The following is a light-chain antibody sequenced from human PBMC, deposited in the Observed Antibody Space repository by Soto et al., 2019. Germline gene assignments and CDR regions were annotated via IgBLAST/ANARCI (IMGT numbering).Light chain of an antibody. CDR2: RNN. Sequence: QSVLTQPPSASGTPGQRVTISCSGSRSNIGSNTVNWYQQFPGTAPKLLLYRNNQRPSGVPDRFSGSKSGTSDSLDISGLRSEDESEYYCASWDDSLSGVVLGGGTKLTVL. CDR3: ASWDDSLSGVV. CDR1: RSNIGSNT. V-gene: IGLV1-47*01. J-gene: IGLJ2*01.